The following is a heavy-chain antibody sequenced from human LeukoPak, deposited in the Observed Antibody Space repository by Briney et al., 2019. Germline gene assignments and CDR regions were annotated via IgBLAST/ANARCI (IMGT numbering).Heavy chain of an antibody. CDR3: ARDRHVTDKLGGDAFDI. CDR2: VYYSGST. Sequence: PSETLSLTCSVSGGSMSRSSFYWGWIRQSPGKGLEWIGSVYYSGSTYNNPSLKSRVTISVDTSKNQFSLILSSVTAADTAVYFCARDRHVTDKLGGDAFDIWGQGTTVTVS. CDR1: GGSMSRSSFY. J-gene: IGHJ3*02. V-gene: IGHV4-39*07. D-gene: IGHD3-16*01.